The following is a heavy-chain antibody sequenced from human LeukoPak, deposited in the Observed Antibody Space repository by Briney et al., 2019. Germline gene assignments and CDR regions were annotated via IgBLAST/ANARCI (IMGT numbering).Heavy chain of an antibody. V-gene: IGHV3-7*01. CDR2: IKKDGSEK. CDR3: ARGAWYGIS. Sequence: GGSLRLSCAASGFTFSDYWMTWVRQAPGKGLERLATIKKDGSEKYCVDSVKGRFTISRDNAKNSLDLQMNSLRAEDTAVYYCARGAWYGISWGQGTLVTVSS. D-gene: IGHD6-13*01. CDR1: GFTFSDYW. J-gene: IGHJ5*02.